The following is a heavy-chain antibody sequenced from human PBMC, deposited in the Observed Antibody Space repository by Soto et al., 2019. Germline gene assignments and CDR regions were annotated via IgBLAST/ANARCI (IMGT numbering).Heavy chain of an antibody. V-gene: IGHV3-21*01. Sequence: GGSLRLSCAASGFIFSSYAMNWVRQAPGKGLEWVSSISSGSTYIYYADSVKGRFTISRDNAKSSLYLQVNSLRAEDTAVYYCARVSSSWSVSIDYWGQGTLVTVSS. J-gene: IGHJ4*02. CDR1: GFIFSSYA. CDR2: ISSGSTYI. CDR3: ARVSSSWSVSIDY. D-gene: IGHD6-13*01.